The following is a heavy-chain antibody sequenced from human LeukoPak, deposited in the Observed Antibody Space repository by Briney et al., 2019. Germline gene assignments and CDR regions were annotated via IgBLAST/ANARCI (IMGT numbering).Heavy chain of an antibody. CDR3: ARAGSNIVVVPNWFDP. CDR1: GFTFSNAW. D-gene: IGHD2-2*01. CDR2: ISSSSSYI. Sequence: GGSLRLSCAASGFTFSNAWMNWVRQAPGKGLEWVSSISSSSSYIYYADSVKGRFTISRDNAKNSLYLQMNSLRAEDTAVYYCARAGSNIVVVPNWFDPWGQGTLVTVSS. J-gene: IGHJ5*02. V-gene: IGHV3-21*01.